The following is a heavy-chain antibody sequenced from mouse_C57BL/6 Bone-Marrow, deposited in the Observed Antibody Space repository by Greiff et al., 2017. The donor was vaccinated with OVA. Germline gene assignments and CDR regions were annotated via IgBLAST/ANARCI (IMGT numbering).Heavy chain of an antibody. Sequence: QVQLQQSGPELVKPGASVKLSCKASGYTFTSYWMQWVKQRPGQGLEWIGEIDPSDSYTNYNQKFKGKATLTVDTSSSTAYMQLSSLTSEDSAVYYCARGETGAWFAYWGQGTLVTVSA. CDR2: IDPSDSYT. V-gene: IGHV1-50*01. CDR3: ARGETGAWFAY. J-gene: IGHJ3*01. D-gene: IGHD4-1*01. CDR1: GYTFTSYW.